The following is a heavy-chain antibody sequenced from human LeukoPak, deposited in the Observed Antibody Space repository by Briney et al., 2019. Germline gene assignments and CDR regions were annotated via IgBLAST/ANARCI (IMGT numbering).Heavy chain of an antibody. J-gene: IGHJ3*02. CDR2: ISSSGSTI. CDR1: GFTFSSYE. D-gene: IGHD3-16*01. V-gene: IGHV3-48*03. CDR3: ASAGGVLSGFPTGAFDI. Sequence: GRSLRLSCAASGFTFSSYEMNWVRQAPGKGLEWVSYISSSGSTIYYADSVKGRFTISRDNAKNSLYLQMNSLRAEDTAVYYCASAGGVLSGFPTGAFDIWGQGTMVTVSS.